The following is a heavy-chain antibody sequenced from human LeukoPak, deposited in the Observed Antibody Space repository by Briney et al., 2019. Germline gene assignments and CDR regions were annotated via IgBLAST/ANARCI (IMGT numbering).Heavy chain of an antibody. Sequence: GGSLRLSCAASGFTFSSYGMHWVRQAPGKGLEWVAFIRYDGSNKYYADSVKGRFTISRDNSKNTLYLQMNSLRAEDTAVYYCARDLMAYFDYWGQGTLVTVSS. CDR1: GFTFSSYG. CDR2: IRYDGSNK. CDR3: ARDLMAYFDY. D-gene: IGHD5-24*01. J-gene: IGHJ4*02. V-gene: IGHV3-30*02.